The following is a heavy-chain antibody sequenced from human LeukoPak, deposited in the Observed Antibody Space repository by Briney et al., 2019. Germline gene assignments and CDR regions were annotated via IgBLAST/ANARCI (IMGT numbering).Heavy chain of an antibody. CDR3: ARVRRYCSSTSCYTVGFDP. Sequence: ASVKVSCKASGYTFTSYDINWVRQATGQGLEWMGWMNPNSGNTGYAQKFQGRVTMTRNTSISTAYMELSSLRSEDTAVYYCARVRRYCSSTSCYTVGFDPWGQGTLVTVSS. CDR2: MNPNSGNT. CDR1: GYTFTSYD. V-gene: IGHV1-8*01. J-gene: IGHJ5*02. D-gene: IGHD2-2*01.